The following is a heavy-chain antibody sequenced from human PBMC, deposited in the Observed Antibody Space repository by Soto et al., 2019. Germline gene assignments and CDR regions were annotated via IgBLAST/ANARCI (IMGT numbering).Heavy chain of an antibody. D-gene: IGHD3-10*01. CDR2: IYYSGST. Sequence: PSETLSLTCTVSGGSISSYYWSWIRQPPGKGLEWIGYIYYSGSTNYNPSLKSRVTISVDTSKSQFSLKLSSVTAADTAVYYCARGTITMVRGRNWFDPWGQGTLVTVSS. CDR1: GGSISSYY. J-gene: IGHJ5*02. CDR3: ARGTITMVRGRNWFDP. V-gene: IGHV4-59*01.